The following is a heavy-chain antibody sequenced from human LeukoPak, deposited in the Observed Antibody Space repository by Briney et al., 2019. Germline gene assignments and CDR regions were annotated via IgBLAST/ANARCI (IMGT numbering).Heavy chain of an antibody. J-gene: IGHJ4*02. Sequence: GGSLRLSCAASGFTFSSYGMHWVRQAPGKGLEWVAVISYDGSNKYYADSVKGRFTISRDNSKNTLYLQMNSLRAEDTAVYYCAKLADPFDWSPYREVYWGQGTLVTVSS. CDR1: GFTFSSYG. CDR2: ISYDGSNK. CDR3: AKLADPFDWSPYREVY. D-gene: IGHD3-9*01. V-gene: IGHV3-30*18.